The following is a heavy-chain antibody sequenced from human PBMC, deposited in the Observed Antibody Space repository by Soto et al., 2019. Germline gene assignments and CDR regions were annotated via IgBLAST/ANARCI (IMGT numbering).Heavy chain of an antibody. CDR3: ARGPFRGVLMVYATPTYNWFDP. V-gene: IGHV4-31*03. CDR2: IYYSGST. CDR1: GGSISSGGYY. J-gene: IGHJ5*02. Sequence: SETLSLTCTVSGGSISSGGYYWSWIRQHPGKGLEWIGYIYYSGSTYYNPSLKSRVTISVDTSKNQFSLKLSSVTAADTAVYYCARGPFRGVLMVYATPTYNWFDPWGQGTLVTVSS. D-gene: IGHD2-8*01.